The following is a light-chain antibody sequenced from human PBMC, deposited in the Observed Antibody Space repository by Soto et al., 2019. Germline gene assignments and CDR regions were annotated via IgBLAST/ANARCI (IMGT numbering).Light chain of an antibody. CDR1: RSVSSY. Sequence: EIVLTQSPATLSLSPGERATLSCRASRSVSSYLAWYQQKPGQAPRLLIYDASNRATGIPARFSGSGSGTDFTLTSSSLEPEDFAVYYCQQRSNWPLYTFGQGTKLEIK. J-gene: IGKJ2*01. V-gene: IGKV3-11*01. CDR2: DAS. CDR3: QQRSNWPLYT.